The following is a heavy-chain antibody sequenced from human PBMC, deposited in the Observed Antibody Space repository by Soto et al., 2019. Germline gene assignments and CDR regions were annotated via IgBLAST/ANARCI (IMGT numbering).Heavy chain of an antibody. J-gene: IGHJ6*02. CDR2: ISYDGSNK. CDR3: AKDQLRGVRGVITYYYGMDV. CDR1: GFTFSSYG. D-gene: IGHD3-10*01. V-gene: IGHV3-30*18. Sequence: QVQLVESGRGVVQPGRSLRLSCAASGFTFSSYGMHWVRQAPGKGLEWVAVISYDGSNKYYADSVKGRFTISRDNSKNTLYLQMNSLRAEDTAVYYCAKDQLRGVRGVITYYYGMDVWGQGTTVTVSS.